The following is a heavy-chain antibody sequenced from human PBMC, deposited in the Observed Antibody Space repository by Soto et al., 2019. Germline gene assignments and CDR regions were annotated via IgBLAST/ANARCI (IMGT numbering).Heavy chain of an antibody. Sequence: ASVKVSCKASGYTFTSYDINWVRQATGQGLEWMGWMNPNSGNTGYAQKFQGRVTMTRNTSISTAYMGLSSLRSEDTAVYYCARRITIFGVVNGVIDYWGQGTLVTVSS. V-gene: IGHV1-8*01. J-gene: IGHJ4*02. CDR3: ARRITIFGVVNGVIDY. D-gene: IGHD3-3*01. CDR1: GYTFTSYD. CDR2: MNPNSGNT.